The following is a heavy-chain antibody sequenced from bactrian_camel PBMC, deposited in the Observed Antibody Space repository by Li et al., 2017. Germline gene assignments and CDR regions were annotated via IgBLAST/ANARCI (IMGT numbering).Heavy chain of an antibody. V-gene: IGHV3S53*01. D-gene: IGHD4*01. CDR3: AVESPVYSDYVRTLSAEYNF. CDR1: TYGYSEEF. J-gene: IGHJ4*01. CDR2: IYGGITT. Sequence: HVQLVESGGGLVQPGASLTLSCAASTYGYSEEFMGWFRQAPGKAREGVVAIYGGITTYYDDSVKGRFTISKDSAKNTLHLQKNSLKPEDTAMYYCAVESPVYSDYVRTLSAEYNFWGQRTQVTVS.